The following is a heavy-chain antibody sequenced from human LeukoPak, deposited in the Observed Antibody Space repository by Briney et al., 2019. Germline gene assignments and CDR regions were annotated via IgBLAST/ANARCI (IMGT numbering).Heavy chain of an antibody. V-gene: IGHV3-30-3*01. J-gene: IGHJ3*02. Sequence: GRSLRLSCAASGFTFSSYAMHWVRQAPGKGLEWVAVISYDGSNKYYADSVKGRFTISRDNSKNTLYLQMNSLRAEDTAVYYCARADHDASDIWGQGTMVTVSS. CDR2: ISYDGSNK. CDR3: ARADHDASDI. CDR1: GFTFSSYA.